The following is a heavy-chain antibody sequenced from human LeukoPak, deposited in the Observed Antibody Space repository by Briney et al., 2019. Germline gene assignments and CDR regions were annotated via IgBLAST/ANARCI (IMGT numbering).Heavy chain of an antibody. CDR2: IQPDGGVT. V-gene: IGHV3-7*01. Sequence: PGESLRLSCAASGFTFSSYWMSWVRQGPGKGLEWVASIQPDGGVTFYLDPVKGRFTISRDNAKSSVFLQMNSLRAEDTAVYYCARLFGGVTTFDFWGQGTLVTASS. J-gene: IGHJ5*01. D-gene: IGHD4-17*01. CDR1: GFTFSSYW. CDR3: ARLFGGVTTFDF.